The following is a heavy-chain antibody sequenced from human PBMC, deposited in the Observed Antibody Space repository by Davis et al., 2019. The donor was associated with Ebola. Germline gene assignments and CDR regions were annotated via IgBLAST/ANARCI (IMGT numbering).Heavy chain of an antibody. CDR2: ISSSGSTI. Sequence: PGGSLRLSCAASGFTFSGYSMNWVRQAPGKGLEWVSYISSSGSTIYYADSVKGRFTISRDNAKNSMYLQMNSLRAEDTAVYYCARGMNGDYSHWYFDLWGRGTLVTVSS. CDR3: ARGMNGDYSHWYFDL. V-gene: IGHV3-48*04. CDR1: GFTFSGYS. D-gene: IGHD4-17*01. J-gene: IGHJ2*01.